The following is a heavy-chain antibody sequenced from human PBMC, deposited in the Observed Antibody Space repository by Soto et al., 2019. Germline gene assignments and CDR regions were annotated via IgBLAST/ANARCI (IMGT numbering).Heavy chain of an antibody. J-gene: IGHJ6*02. CDR1: GFTFSSYS. D-gene: IGHD5-12*01. CDR3: ARYGGYSGYVLYYYYGMDV. V-gene: IGHV3-48*02. CDR2: ISGSSSTI. Sequence: GGSLSLSCAASGFTFSSYSMNWVRQAPGKGLEWVSYISGSSSTIYYSDSVKGRFTISKDNAKNSLYLQMNTLRDEDTAVYYCARYGGYSGYVLYYYYGMDVWGQGTTVTVSS.